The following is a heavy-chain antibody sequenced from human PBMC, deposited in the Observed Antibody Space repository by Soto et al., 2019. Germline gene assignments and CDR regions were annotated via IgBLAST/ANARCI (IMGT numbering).Heavy chain of an antibody. Sequence: ASVKVSCKAPGYIFTNYYIHWVRQAPGQGLEWMGVINPTTTTTTDAQKFQGRVTMTRDTSTSTVFLELSSLRSGDTAVYFCARDLYSTSWYVRAFDMWGQGTMVTVSS. J-gene: IGHJ3*02. CDR3: ARDLYSTSWYVRAFDM. CDR2: INPTTTTT. D-gene: IGHD6-13*01. CDR1: GYIFTNYY. V-gene: IGHV1-46*03.